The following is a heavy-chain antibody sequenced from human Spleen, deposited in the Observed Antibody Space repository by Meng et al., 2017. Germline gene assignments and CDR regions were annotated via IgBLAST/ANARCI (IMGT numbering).Heavy chain of an antibody. CDR1: GYTFFGYY. CDR3: ATQDHTVIVYDAFDI. CDR2: INPNSGDT. V-gene: IGHV1-2*06. J-gene: IGHJ3*02. D-gene: IGHD3-22*01. Sequence: ASVKVSCKASGYTFFGYYMHWVRQAPGQGLEWMGRINPNSGDTSYAQNFQGRVTMTRDTSISTAYMELSRLRSDDTALYYCATQDHTVIVYDAFDIWGQGTMVTVSS.